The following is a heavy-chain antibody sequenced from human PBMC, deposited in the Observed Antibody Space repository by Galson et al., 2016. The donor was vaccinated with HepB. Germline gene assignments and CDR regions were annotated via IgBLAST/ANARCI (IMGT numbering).Heavy chain of an antibody. Sequence: SLRLSCATSGFAFNTYAITWVRQAPGKGLEWVSSISGSGAHMYYADSVKGRFTISRDTAKNSLYLQMDSLRDEDTAVYYCAGRAYRWNYGRPYSCGQGTLVAGSS. D-gene: IGHD5-24*01. CDR1: GFAFNTYA. J-gene: IGHJ4*02. CDR3: AGRAYRWNYGRPYS. V-gene: IGHV3-21*01. CDR2: ISGSGAHM.